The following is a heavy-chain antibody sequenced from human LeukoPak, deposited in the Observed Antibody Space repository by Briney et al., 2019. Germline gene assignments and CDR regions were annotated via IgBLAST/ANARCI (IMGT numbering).Heavy chain of an antibody. CDR1: GDSISSGVYY. V-gene: IGHV4-30-2*01. Sequence: SQTLSLTCTVSGDSISSGVYYWSWIRQPPGKGLEWIGEINHSGSANYNPSLKSRVTISVDTSKNQFSLKLSSVTAADTAVYYCARPLGRYGSGMFFDYWGQGTLVTVSS. D-gene: IGHD3-10*01. CDR3: ARPLGRYGSGMFFDY. CDR2: INHSGSA. J-gene: IGHJ4*02.